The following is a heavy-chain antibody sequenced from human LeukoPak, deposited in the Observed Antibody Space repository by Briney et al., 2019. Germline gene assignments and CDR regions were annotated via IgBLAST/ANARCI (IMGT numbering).Heavy chain of an antibody. J-gene: IGHJ5*02. CDR3: AGLYCSSTSCYYNWFDP. CDR1: GGSISSSSYY. CDR2: IYYSGST. V-gene: IGHV4-39*01. D-gene: IGHD2-2*01. Sequence: SETLSLTCTVSGGSISSSSYYWGWIRQPPGKGLAWVGSIYYSGSTYYNPSLKSRVTISVDTSKNQFSLKLSSVTAADTAVYYCAGLYCSSTSCYYNWFDPWGQGTLVTVSS.